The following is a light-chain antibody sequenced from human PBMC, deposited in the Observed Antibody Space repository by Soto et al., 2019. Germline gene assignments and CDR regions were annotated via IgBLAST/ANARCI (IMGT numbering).Light chain of an antibody. V-gene: IGKV3-20*01. CDR2: GAS. CDR3: QQYGGSPIT. Sequence: ERVTLSCRASQSVTTRLAWYQHKPGQAPTLLMSGASNRASGVPVRFSGSGSGTDFTLTITRLEPEDFALYYCQQYGGSPITFGLGTRLEIK. CDR1: QSVTTR. J-gene: IGKJ5*01.